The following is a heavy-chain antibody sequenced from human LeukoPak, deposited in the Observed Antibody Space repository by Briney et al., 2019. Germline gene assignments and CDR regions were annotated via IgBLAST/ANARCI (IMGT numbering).Heavy chain of an antibody. J-gene: IGHJ4*02. CDR1: GFTFSSYA. V-gene: IGHV3-30*04. CDR3: ARDSYCSGGSCSSIFDY. CDR2: ISYDGSNK. D-gene: IGHD2-15*01. Sequence: PGGSLRLSCAASGFTFSSYAMHWVRQAPGKGLEWVAVISYDGSNKYYADSVKGRFTISRDNSKNTLYLQMNSLRAEDTAVYYCARDSYCSGGSCSSIFDYWGQGTLVTVSS.